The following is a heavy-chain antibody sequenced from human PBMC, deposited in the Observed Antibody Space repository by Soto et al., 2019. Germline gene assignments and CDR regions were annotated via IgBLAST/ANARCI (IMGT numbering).Heavy chain of an antibody. CDR2: IYYSGST. CDR3: ASGWMAAFDN. CDR1: GDSIKTHY. V-gene: IGHV4-59*11. J-gene: IGHJ4*02. Sequence: PSETLSLTCNVTGDSIKTHYWSWIRQAPGKGLEWIGYIYYSGSTLYNPSLKRRVTISADTAKNQFSLRLTSLTAPDTAVYYCASGWMAAFDNWGQGTLVTVSS. D-gene: IGHD2-2*03.